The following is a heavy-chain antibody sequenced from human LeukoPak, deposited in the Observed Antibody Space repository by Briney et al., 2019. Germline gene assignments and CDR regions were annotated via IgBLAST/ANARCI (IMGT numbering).Heavy chain of an antibody. J-gene: IGHJ4*02. CDR3: AQSGIYDFWSGYPLYFDY. CDR2: IYYSGST. Sequence: SGTLSLTCTVSGGSISSSSYYWGWIRQPPGKGLEWIGSIYYSGSTYYNPSLKSRVTISVDTSKNQFSLKLSSVTAADTAVYYCAQSGIYDFWSGYPLYFDYWGQGTLVTVSS. CDR1: GGSISSSSYY. V-gene: IGHV4-39*01. D-gene: IGHD3-3*01.